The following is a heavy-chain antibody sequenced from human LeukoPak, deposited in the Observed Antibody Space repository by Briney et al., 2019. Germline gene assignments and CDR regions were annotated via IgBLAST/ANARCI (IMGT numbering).Heavy chain of an antibody. CDR3: ARAYSSSWYWNWFDP. D-gene: IGHD6-13*01. CDR1: GGSFSDYY. V-gene: IGHV4-34*01. CDR2: INHSGST. J-gene: IGHJ5*02. Sequence: SETLSLTCAVYGGSFSDYYWSWIRQSPGKGLEWIGEINHSGSTYYNPSLKSRATISLDTPANQFSLKLSSVTAADTAVYYCARAYSSSWYWNWFDPWGQGTLVTVSS.